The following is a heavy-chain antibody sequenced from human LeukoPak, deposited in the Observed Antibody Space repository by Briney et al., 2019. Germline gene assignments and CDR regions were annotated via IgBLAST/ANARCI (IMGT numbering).Heavy chain of an antibody. CDR1: GFAFDDYA. CDR3: TKDKRLNYDSSVFGP. V-gene: IGHV3-9*01. D-gene: IGHD3-22*01. CDR2: ISWSSNTI. Sequence: GRSLRLSCVASGFAFDDYAIPWVRQAPGQGLEWVSGISWSSNTIGYAESVKGRFTISRDKAKNSLYLEMKSLRTEDTALYYCTKDKRLNYDSSVFGPWGQGTLVTVSS. J-gene: IGHJ5*02.